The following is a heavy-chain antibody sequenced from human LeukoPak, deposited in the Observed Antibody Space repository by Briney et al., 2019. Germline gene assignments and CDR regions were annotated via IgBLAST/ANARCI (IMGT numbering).Heavy chain of an antibody. CDR2: FDPEDGET. V-gene: IGHV1-24*01. CDR1: GYTLTELS. J-gene: IGHJ5*02. Sequence: ASVKVSCKVSGYTLTELSMHWVRQAPGKGLEWMGGFDPEDGETIYAQKFQGRVTMTGDTSTDTAYMELSSLRSEDTAVYYCATAPGPWFGPWGQGTLVTVSS. CDR3: ATAPGPWFGP.